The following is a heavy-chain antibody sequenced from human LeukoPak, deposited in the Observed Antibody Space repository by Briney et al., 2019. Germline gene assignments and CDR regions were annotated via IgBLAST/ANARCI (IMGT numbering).Heavy chain of an antibody. V-gene: IGHV3-23*01. Sequence: GGSLRLSCVASGFTFSSYAMSWVRQAPGKGLEWVSGISGSGGSTYYADSVKGRFTISRNNSKNTLYLQMNSLRAEDTAVYYCARDRSDSPSLDYWGQGTLVTVSS. CDR1: GFTFSSYA. CDR2: ISGSGGST. D-gene: IGHD3-22*01. J-gene: IGHJ4*02. CDR3: ARDRSDSPSLDY.